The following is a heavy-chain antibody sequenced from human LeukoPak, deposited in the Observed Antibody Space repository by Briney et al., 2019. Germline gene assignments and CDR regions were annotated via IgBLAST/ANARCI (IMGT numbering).Heavy chain of an antibody. V-gene: IGHV1-18*01. Sequence: GASVKVSCQASGYSFTSYGISWVRQAPGQGLEWMGWISDYNGDTNYAQNLQGRVTMTTDRSTSTAYMELRSLRSDDTAVYYCARESSAAGGNWFDPWGQGTLVTVSS. CDR2: ISDYNGDT. D-gene: IGHD6-13*01. J-gene: IGHJ5*02. CDR1: GYSFTSYG. CDR3: ARESSAAGGNWFDP.